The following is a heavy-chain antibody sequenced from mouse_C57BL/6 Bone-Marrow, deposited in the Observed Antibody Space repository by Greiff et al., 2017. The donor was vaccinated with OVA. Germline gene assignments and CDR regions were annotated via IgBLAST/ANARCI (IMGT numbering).Heavy chain of an antibody. J-gene: IGHJ4*01. Sequence: VQLQQSGAELARPGASVKLSCKASGYTFTSYGISWVKQRTGQGLEWIGEIYPRSGNTYYNEKFKGKATLTADKSSSTAYMELRSLTSEDSAVYFCARGRYYGSSLYYAMDYWGQGTSVTVSS. CDR3: ARGRYYGSSLYYAMDY. V-gene: IGHV1-81*01. D-gene: IGHD1-1*01. CDR2: IYPRSGNT. CDR1: GYTFTSYG.